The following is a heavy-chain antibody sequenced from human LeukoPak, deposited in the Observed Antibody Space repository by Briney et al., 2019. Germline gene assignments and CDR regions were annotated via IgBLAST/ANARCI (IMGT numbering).Heavy chain of an antibody. CDR1: GFTFAVYV. CDR2: ITWIGDTT. D-gene: IGHD3-10*01. CDR3: VEPGLGSGPYYFDL. Sequence: GGSLRLSRADPGFTFAVYVMCSVRRAPGQGLEWVSAITWIGDTTYYADSVKGRFTISRDNSKNTLYLEMNSLRAEETAIYYSVEPGLGSGPYYFDLCGQGTLVTVSS. J-gene: IGHJ4*02. V-gene: IGHV3-23*01.